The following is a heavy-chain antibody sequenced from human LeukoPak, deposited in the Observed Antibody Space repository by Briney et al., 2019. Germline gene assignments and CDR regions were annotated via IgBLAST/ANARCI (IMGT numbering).Heavy chain of an antibody. CDR2: IKQDASNN. Sequence: GGSLRLSCAASGFTLSSYWTNSARQAPGKGLEWVANIKQDASNNNYAESVKGRFTIARDNAKNSLYLQMNSLRADDTAVYYCARDGPDSFDNWGQGTLVTVSS. CDR1: GFTLSSYW. V-gene: IGHV3-7*01. J-gene: IGHJ4*02. CDR3: ARDGPDSFDN.